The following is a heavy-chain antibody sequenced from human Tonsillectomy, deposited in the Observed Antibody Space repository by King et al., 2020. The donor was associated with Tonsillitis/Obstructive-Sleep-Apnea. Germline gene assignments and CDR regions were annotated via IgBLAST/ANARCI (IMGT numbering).Heavy chain of an antibody. CDR2: IIPIFGTA. V-gene: IGHV1-69*01. J-gene: IGHJ4*02. D-gene: IGHD3-3*01. Sequence: QLVQSGAEVKKPGSSVKVSCKASGGTFISYAIRWVRQAPGQGLEWMGGIIPIFGTANYAQKFQGRVTITADESTSTAYMELSSLRSEDTAVYYCAREPRNYDFWSGYPSGDYWGQGTLVTVSS. CDR3: AREPRNYDFWSGYPSGDY. CDR1: GGTFISYA.